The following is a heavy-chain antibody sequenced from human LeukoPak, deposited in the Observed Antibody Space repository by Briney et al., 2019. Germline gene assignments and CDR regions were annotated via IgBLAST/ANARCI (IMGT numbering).Heavy chain of an antibody. D-gene: IGHD2-2*01. J-gene: IGHJ6*03. CDR2: IYYSGST. CDR3: ARSVYCSSTSCQIHYYYYYYMDV. Sequence: PSETLSLTCTVPGGSISSYYWSWIRQPPGKGLEWIGYIYYSGSTNYNPSLKSRVTISVDTSKNQFSLKLSSVTAADTAVYYCARSVYCSSTSCQIHYYYYYYMDVWGKGTTVTVSS. V-gene: IGHV4-59*08. CDR1: GGSISSYY.